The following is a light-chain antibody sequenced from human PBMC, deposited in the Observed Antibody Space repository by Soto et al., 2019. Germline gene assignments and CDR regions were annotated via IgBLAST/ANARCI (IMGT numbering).Light chain of an antibody. Sequence: IQMTQSPSSLSGSVGDRVTITCQASQDIGNSVNWYQQKPGKAPKLLIYAASSLQSGVPSRFSGSASGTDFTLTISSLQPEDFATYYCLQDYSYPWTFGQGTKVDIK. CDR3: LQDYSYPWT. J-gene: IGKJ1*01. CDR2: AAS. V-gene: IGKV1-6*01. CDR1: QDIGNS.